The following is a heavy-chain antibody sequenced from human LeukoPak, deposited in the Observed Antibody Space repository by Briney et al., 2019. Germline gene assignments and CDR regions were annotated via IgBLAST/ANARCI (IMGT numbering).Heavy chain of an antibody. D-gene: IGHD1-26*01. V-gene: IGHV4-4*07. Sequence: PSETLSLTCTVSGGSISSYYWSWIRQPAGEGLEWIGRFSASGNGNYNPSLKSRLTMSVDTSKSQFSLKLSSVTAADTAVYYCARLNYYGFDYWGQGTLVTFSS. CDR3: ARLNYYGFDY. CDR1: GGSISSYY. J-gene: IGHJ4*02. CDR2: FSASGNG.